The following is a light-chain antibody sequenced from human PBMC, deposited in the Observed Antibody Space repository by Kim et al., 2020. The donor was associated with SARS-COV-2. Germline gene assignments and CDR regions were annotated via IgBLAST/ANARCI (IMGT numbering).Light chain of an antibody. CDR3: QQRYNWPPIT. CDR1: QSISSY. J-gene: IGKJ5*01. CDR2: DAS. Sequence: TPGRTATLSCRASQSISSYLACYHQKPGQAPRLLIYDASNRATGIPARFSGSGSGTDFTLTISSLEPEDFAVYYCQQRYNWPPITFGQGTRLEIK. V-gene: IGKV3-11*01.